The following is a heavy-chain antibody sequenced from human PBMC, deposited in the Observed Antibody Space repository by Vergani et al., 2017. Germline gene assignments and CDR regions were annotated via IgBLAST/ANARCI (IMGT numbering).Heavy chain of an antibody. Sequence: QVQLPQWGAGLLKPSETLSLTCAVYGGSFSGYYWSWIRQPPGKGLEWIGEINHSGSTNYNPSLKSRVTISVDTSKNQFSLKLSSVTAADTAVYYCARGISSFRYYYYYYMDVWGKGTTVTVSS. V-gene: IGHV4-34*01. CDR1: GGSFSGYY. CDR2: INHSGST. D-gene: IGHD6-6*01. CDR3: ARGISSFRYYYYYYMDV. J-gene: IGHJ6*03.